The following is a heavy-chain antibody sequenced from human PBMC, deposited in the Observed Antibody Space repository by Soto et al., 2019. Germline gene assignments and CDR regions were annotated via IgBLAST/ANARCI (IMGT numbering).Heavy chain of an antibody. V-gene: IGHV4-4*02. CDR2: IYHSGST. D-gene: IGHD6-25*01. CDR3: ARPHGGSSGWDNWFDP. Sequence: SETLSLTCAASGGSISSSNWWSWVRQPPGKGLEWIGEIYHSGSTNYNPSLKSRVTISVDKSKNQFSLKLSSVTAADTAVYYCARPHGGSSGWDNWFDPWGQGTLVTVSS. J-gene: IGHJ5*02. CDR1: GGSISSSNW.